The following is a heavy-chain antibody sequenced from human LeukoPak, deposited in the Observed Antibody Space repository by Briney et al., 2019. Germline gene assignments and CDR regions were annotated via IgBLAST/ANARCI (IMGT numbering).Heavy chain of an antibody. Sequence: GGSLRLSCAASGFTFSSYAMSWVRQAPGKGLEWVSAISGSGGSIYYADSVKGRFTISRDNSKNTLSLQMDSLRAEDTAVYYCAKSGCTTTSCYYYFDYWGQGTLVTVSS. CDR1: GFTFSSYA. CDR3: AKSGCTTTSCYYYFDY. V-gene: IGHV3-23*01. J-gene: IGHJ4*02. CDR2: ISGSGGSI. D-gene: IGHD2-2*01.